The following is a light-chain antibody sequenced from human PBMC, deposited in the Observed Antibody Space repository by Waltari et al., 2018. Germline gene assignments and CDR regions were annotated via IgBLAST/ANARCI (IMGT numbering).Light chain of an antibody. CDR1: SSTIGAGYH. CDR2: DTL. CDR3: QSYDNSLSGFVV. Sequence: QSMLTQPPSVSGAQGQRLTIPCTGSSSTIGAGYHVPRYKQIPGAAPNLLIYDTLIRLVGVPDRFSASTSCTSAALAITGLQTEDEADYHGQSYDNSLSGFVVFGGGTRLTVL. V-gene: IGLV1-40*01. J-gene: IGLJ2*01.